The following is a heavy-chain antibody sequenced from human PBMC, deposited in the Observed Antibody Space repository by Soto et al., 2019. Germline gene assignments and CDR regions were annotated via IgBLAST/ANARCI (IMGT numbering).Heavy chain of an antibody. CDR1: GFTFSTYA. V-gene: IGHV3-23*01. J-gene: IGHJ4*02. CDR2: ISASGGST. D-gene: IGHD6-19*01. CDR3: APLAVAGPNFDY. Sequence: GSLRLSCAASGFTFSTYAMAWVRQAPGKGLEWVSAISASGGSTYYADSVKGRFTISRDNSKNTLYLQMDTLRAEDTAVYYCAPLAVAGPNFDYWGQGALVTVSS.